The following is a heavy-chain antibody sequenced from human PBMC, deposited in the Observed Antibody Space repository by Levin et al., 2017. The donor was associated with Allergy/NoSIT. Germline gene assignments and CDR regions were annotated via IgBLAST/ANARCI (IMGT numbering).Heavy chain of an antibody. V-gene: IGHV3-7*04. J-gene: IGHJ4*02. D-gene: IGHD2-15*01. CDR2: IKEDGTQK. Sequence: GESLKISCVASGFTFSDYWMSWVRQAPGKGLEWVANIKEDGTQKYYVDSVKGRFIISRDNVKNSLFLQMNSLRVEDTAVYYCARGGYCRGSTCYSLYYWGQGTLVPVSS. CDR1: GFTFSDYW. CDR3: ARGGYCRGSTCYSLYY.